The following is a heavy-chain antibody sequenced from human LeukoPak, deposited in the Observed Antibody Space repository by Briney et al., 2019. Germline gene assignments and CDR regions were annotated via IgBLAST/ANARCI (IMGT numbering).Heavy chain of an antibody. CDR3: ARAPRIAAAWNIDY. D-gene: IGHD6-13*01. CDR1: GYTFTSYG. J-gene: IGHJ4*02. V-gene: IGHV1-18*01. Sequence: GASVKASCKASGYTFTSYGISWVRQAPGQGLEWMGWISAYNGNTNYAQKLQGRVTMTTDTSTSTAYMELRSLRSDDTAVYYCARAPRIAAAWNIDYWGQGTLVTVSS. CDR2: ISAYNGNT.